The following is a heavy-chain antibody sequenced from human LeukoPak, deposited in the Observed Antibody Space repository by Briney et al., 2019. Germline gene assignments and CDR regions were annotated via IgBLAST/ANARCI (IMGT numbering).Heavy chain of an antibody. CDR2: IKQDGSDK. J-gene: IGHJ6*03. V-gene: IGHV3-7*01. CDR1: GFTFSSRDW. CDR3: VKVKQQLVRLLGRDTTYYYNYYLDV. Sequence: GGSLRLSCVASGFTFSSRDWMTWVRQAPGKGLEWVANIKQDGSDKYYVDSVKGRFTISRDNAKNSLYLQMNSLRAEDTAVYYCVKVKQQLVRLLGRDTTYYYNYYLDVWGKGTTVTVSS. D-gene: IGHD6-13*01.